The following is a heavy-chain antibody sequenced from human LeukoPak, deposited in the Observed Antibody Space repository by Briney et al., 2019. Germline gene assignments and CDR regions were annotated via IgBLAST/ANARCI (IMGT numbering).Heavy chain of an antibody. J-gene: IGHJ5*02. V-gene: IGHV4-59*12. D-gene: IGHD1-14*01. Sequence: SETLSLTCTVSGGSISSYYWSWIRQPPGKGPEWIGYIYYSGSTNYNPSLKSRVTISVDTSKNQFSLKLSSVTAADTAVYYCAKDTTPPKAGFDPWGQGTLVTVSS. CDR2: IYYSGST. CDR1: GGSISSYY. CDR3: AKDTTPPKAGFDP.